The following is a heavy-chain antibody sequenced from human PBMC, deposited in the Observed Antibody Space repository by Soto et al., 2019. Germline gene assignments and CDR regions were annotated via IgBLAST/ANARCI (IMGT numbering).Heavy chain of an antibody. D-gene: IGHD5-18*01. Sequence: QVQLVESGGGVVQPGRSLRLSCAASGFTFSRNGMHWVRQAPGKGLEWLGVVWYDGSNTYYADSVKGRFTISRDNSENTVYLQMDSLRAEDTAVYYCARGTGSNYGYFDYWGQGTLVTVSS. CDR3: ARGTGSNYGYFDY. CDR2: VWYDGSNT. CDR1: GFTFSRNG. V-gene: IGHV3-33*01. J-gene: IGHJ4*02.